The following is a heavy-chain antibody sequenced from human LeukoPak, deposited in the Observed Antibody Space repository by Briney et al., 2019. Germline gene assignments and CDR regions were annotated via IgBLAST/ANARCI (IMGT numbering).Heavy chain of an antibody. V-gene: IGHV3-33*01. D-gene: IGHD3-3*01. Sequence: GGSLRLSCAESGFTFSSYGMHWVRQAPGKGLEWVAVIWYDGSNKYYADSVKGRFTISRDNSKNTLYLQMNSLRAEDTAVYYCARVQYYDFWSGYYLDYYYGMDVWGQGTTVTVSS. CDR3: ARVQYYDFWSGYYLDYYYGMDV. CDR1: GFTFSSYG. CDR2: IWYDGSNK. J-gene: IGHJ6*02.